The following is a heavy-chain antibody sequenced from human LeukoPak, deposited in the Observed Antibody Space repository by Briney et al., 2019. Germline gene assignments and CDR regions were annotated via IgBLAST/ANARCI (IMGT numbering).Heavy chain of an antibody. Sequence: SQTPSLTCAISGDSVSSNSAAWNWIRQSPSRGLEWLGRTYYRSKWYNDYAVSVKSRITINPDTSKNQFSLQLNSVTPEDTAVYYCARSSIAARYNWFDPWGQGTLVTVSS. CDR2: TYYRSKWYN. J-gene: IGHJ5*02. V-gene: IGHV6-1*01. CDR3: ARSSIAARYNWFDP. D-gene: IGHD6-6*01. CDR1: GDSVSSNSAA.